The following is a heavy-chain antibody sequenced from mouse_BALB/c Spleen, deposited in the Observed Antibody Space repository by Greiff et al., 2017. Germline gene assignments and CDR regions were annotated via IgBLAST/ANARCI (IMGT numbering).Heavy chain of an antibody. J-gene: IGHJ4*01. Sequence: VQLKQSGPGLVQPSQSLSITCTVSGFSLTRYGVHWVRQSPGKGLEWLGVIWSGGSTDYNAAFISRLSISKDNSKSQVFFKMNSLQANDTAIYYCARKWDYYGSSQLYYYAMGYRGEGNSVTVSS. CDR2: IWSGGST. D-gene: IGHD1-1*01. V-gene: IGHV2-2*02. CDR1: GFSLTRYG. CDR3: ARKWDYYGSSQLYYYAMGY.